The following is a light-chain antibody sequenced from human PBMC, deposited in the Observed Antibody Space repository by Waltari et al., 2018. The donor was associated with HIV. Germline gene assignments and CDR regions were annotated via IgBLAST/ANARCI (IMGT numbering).Light chain of an antibody. CDR2: GAS. Sequence: EIVLTQSPATLSLSPGERATLSCRASQSVSSSLAWYQQKPGQAPRLLIYGASTRATGIPTRFSGSGSGTEFTLTISSPQSEDFAVYYCQQYYAWPLTFGGGTKVEVK. V-gene: IGKV3-15*01. CDR3: QQYYAWPLT. CDR1: QSVSSS. J-gene: IGKJ4*01.